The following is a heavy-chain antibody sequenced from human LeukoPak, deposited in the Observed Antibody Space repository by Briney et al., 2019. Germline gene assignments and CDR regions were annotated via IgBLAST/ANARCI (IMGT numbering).Heavy chain of an antibody. J-gene: IGHJ4*02. CDR3: AKEVLGGSYSSIDY. Sequence: GGSLRLSCAASGFAFSSYAMSWVRQAPGKGLEWVSGVRDSGGSTYCADSVKGRFTISRDNPKSTLYLQMNSLRAEDTALYYCAKEVLGGSYSSIDYWGQGTRVTVSS. D-gene: IGHD1-26*01. CDR2: VRDSGGST. V-gene: IGHV3-23*01. CDR1: GFAFSSYA.